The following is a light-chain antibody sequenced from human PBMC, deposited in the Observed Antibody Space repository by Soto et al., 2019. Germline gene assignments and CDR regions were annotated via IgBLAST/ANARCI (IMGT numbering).Light chain of an antibody. CDR1: SSNIGAGYD. CDR3: AAWDDSLTGRV. J-gene: IGLJ7*01. CDR2: ANI. Sequence: QSVLTQSPSVSGAPGQRVTISCTGSSSNIGAGYDVHWYQQLPGTAPKLLIFANINRPSGVPDRFSASKSGTSASLAISGLQSVDEADYYCAAWDDSLTGRVFGGGTQLTVL. V-gene: IGLV1-40*01.